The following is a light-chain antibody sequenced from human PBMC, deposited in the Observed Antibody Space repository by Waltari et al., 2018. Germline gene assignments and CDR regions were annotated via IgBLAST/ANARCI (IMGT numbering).Light chain of an antibody. CDR3: LLYYGGAQLV. CDR2: STS. CDR1: PGAVTSGYY. Sequence: QTVVTQEPSLTVSPGGTVTLTCASSPGAVTSGYYPNWFQQKPGQAPRALIFSTSNTHSGTPSRFSGSLLGGKAALTLSGVQPEDEAEYYCLLYYGGAQLVFGGGTKLTVL. V-gene: IGLV7-43*01. J-gene: IGLJ2*01.